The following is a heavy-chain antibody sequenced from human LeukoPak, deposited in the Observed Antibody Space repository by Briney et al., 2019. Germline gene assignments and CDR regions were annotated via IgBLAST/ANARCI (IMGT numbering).Heavy chain of an antibody. J-gene: IGHJ4*02. CDR1: GGSISSGGYY. D-gene: IGHD5-12*01. V-gene: IGHV4-31*03. CDR2: IYYSGST. Sequence: SGTLSLTCTVSGGSISSGGYYWSWIRQHPGKGLEWIGYIYYSGSTYYNPSLKSRVTISVDTSKNQFSLKLSSVTAADTAVYYCARATRRGYSGYDTGYYFDYWGQGTLVTVSS. CDR3: ARATRRGYSGYDTGYYFDY.